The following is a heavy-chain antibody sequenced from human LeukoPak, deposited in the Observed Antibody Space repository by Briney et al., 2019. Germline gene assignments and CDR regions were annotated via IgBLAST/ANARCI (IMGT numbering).Heavy chain of an antibody. Sequence: GGSLRLSCAASGFTVSSNYMSWVRQAPGKGLEWVSVIYSGGTTYYVDSVKGRFTISRDTSKNTLYLQINSLRPEDTAVYYCARQGLTAMVTVQYWGQGTLVTVSS. CDR2: IYSGGTT. CDR3: ARQGLTAMVTVQY. V-gene: IGHV3-53*05. D-gene: IGHD5-18*01. J-gene: IGHJ4*02. CDR1: GFTVSSNY.